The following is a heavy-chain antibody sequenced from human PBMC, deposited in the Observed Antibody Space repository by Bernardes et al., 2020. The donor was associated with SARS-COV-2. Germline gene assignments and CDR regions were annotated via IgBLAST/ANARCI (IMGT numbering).Heavy chain of an antibody. D-gene: IGHD3-10*01. V-gene: IGHV4-59*01. J-gene: IGHJ4*02. Sequence: SETLSLTCTVSGGSISSYYWSWIRQPPEKGLEWIGYIYHSGSTNYNPSLKSRVNISVDTSKNQFSLKLTSMTAADTAVYYCARLALAPGSIIGRKFLRFDSWGRGTLVTVSS. CDR2: IYHSGST. CDR1: GGSISSYY. CDR3: ARLALAPGSIIGRKFLRFDS.